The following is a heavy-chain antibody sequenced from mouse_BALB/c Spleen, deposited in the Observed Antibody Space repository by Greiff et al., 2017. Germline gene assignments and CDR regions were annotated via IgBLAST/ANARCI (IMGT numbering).Heavy chain of an antibody. J-gene: IGHJ2*01. CDR1: GFNIKDYY. V-gene: IGHV14-4*02. Sequence: DVKLQESGAELVRSGASVKLSCTASGFNIKDYYMHWVKQRPEQGLEWIGWIDPENGDTEYAPKFQGKATMTADTSSNTAYLQLSSLTSEDTAVYYCNLKLGRGYWGQGTTLTVSS. CDR3: NLKLGRGY. CDR2: IDPENGDT. D-gene: IGHD4-1*01.